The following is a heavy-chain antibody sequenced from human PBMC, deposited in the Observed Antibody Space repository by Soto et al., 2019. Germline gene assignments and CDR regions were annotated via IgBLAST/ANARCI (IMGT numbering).Heavy chain of an antibody. D-gene: IGHD6-19*01. CDR3: ARHYSSGSRNWFDP. J-gene: IGHJ5*02. V-gene: IGHV4-39*01. CDR2: IYYSGST. Sequence: PSETLSLTCSVSGGSINSSSYFLFGVREPPGKGLEWIGSIYYSGSTYYNPSLRSRVTISVDTSKNQFSLKLSSVTAADTAVFYCARHYSSGSRNWFDPWGQGTLVTVSS. CDR1: GGSINSSSYF.